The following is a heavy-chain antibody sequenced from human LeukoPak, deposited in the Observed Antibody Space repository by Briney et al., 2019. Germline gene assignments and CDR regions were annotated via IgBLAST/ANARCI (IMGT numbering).Heavy chain of an antibody. CDR3: AKDVDFWSGYYDY. CDR2: ISYDGSNK. V-gene: IGHV3-30*18. CDR1: GFTFSSYG. J-gene: IGHJ4*02. D-gene: IGHD3-3*01. Sequence: GGSLRLSCAASGFTFSSYGMHWVRQAPGKGLEWVAVISYDGSNKYYADSVKGRFTISRDNSKNTLYLQMNSLRAEDTAVYYCAKDVDFWSGYYDYWGQGTLVTVSS.